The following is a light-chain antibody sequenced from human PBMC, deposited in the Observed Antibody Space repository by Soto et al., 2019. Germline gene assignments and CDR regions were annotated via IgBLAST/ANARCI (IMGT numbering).Light chain of an antibody. J-gene: IGKJ5*01. Sequence: ELVMPQSPATLSVSPGERAILSCRASQSVSSNLAWYQQKPGQAPRLLIYDASNRATGIPARFSGSGSGTDFTLTISSLEPEDFAVYYCQQRSNWPPLTVGQGTRLEIK. CDR2: DAS. CDR1: QSVSSN. V-gene: IGKV3-11*01. CDR3: QQRSNWPPLT.